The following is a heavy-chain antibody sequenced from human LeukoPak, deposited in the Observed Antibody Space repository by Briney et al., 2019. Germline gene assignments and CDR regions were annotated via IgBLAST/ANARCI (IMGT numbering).Heavy chain of an antibody. J-gene: IGHJ4*02. CDR3: ARDPTGYSSGWYIVF. Sequence: GGSLRLSCAASGFTFSSYWMSWVRQAPGKGLEWVANIKQDGSEKYYVDSVKGRFTISRDNAKNSLYLQMNSLRAEDTAVYYCARDPTGYSSGWYIVFWGQGTLGTVS. CDR1: GFTFSSYW. CDR2: IKQDGSEK. D-gene: IGHD6-19*01. V-gene: IGHV3-7*04.